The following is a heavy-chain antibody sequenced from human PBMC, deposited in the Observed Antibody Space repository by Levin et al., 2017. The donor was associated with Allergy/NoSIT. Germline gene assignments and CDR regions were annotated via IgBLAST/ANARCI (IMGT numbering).Heavy chain of an antibody. D-gene: IGHD3-22*01. J-gene: IGHJ6*02. Sequence: GGSLRLSCAASGFTFSSYAMSWVRQAPGKGLEWVSAISGSGGSTYYADSVKGRFTISRDNSKNTLYLQMNSLRAEDTAVYYCASFKPDSSGYYWKYYYYYGMDVWGQGTTVTVSS. CDR3: ASFKPDSSGYYWKYYYYYGMDV. CDR2: ISGSGGST. V-gene: IGHV3-23*01. CDR1: GFTFSSYA.